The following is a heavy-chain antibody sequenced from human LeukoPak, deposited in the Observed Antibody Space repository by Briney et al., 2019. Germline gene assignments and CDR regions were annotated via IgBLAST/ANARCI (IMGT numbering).Heavy chain of an antibody. Sequence: SETLSLTCTVSGGSISSGSYYWSWIRQPAGKGLEWIGRIYTSGSTNYNPSLQGRLTISQDPSQNQLSPKPTSVTADDPAVSYRARLGGYSGYDLDYWGQGTLVTVSS. CDR2: IYTSGST. J-gene: IGHJ4*02. CDR1: GGSISSGSYY. V-gene: IGHV4-61*02. D-gene: IGHD5-12*01. CDR3: ARLGGYSGYDLDY.